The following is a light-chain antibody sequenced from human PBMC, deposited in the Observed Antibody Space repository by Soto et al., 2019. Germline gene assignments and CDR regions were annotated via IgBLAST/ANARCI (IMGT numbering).Light chain of an antibody. V-gene: IGLV2-8*01. CDR1: SSDVGGNNY. Sequence: QPALTQPPSASGSPGQSVAISCTGTSSDVGGNNYVSWYQQHPGKAPKLMVYEVTKRPSGVPDRFSGSKSGNTASLTVSGLQAEDEADYYCSSYAGSNNVIFGGGTKLTVL. J-gene: IGLJ2*01. CDR2: EVT. CDR3: SSYAGSNNVI.